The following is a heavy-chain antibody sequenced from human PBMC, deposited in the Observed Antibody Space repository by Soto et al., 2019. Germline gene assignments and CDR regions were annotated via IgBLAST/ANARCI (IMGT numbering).Heavy chain of an antibody. D-gene: IGHD1-1*01. CDR1: GFTFSSYA. V-gene: IGHV3-23*01. J-gene: IGHJ5*02. CDR2: ISASGGST. Sequence: GGSLRLSCAASGFTFSSYALSWVRQAPGKGLEWVSAISASGGSTYYAVSVKSRITINPDTSKNQFPLQLNSVTPEDTAVYYCARSSTENWNGYWFDPWGQGTLVTVSS. CDR3: ARSSTENWNGYWFDP.